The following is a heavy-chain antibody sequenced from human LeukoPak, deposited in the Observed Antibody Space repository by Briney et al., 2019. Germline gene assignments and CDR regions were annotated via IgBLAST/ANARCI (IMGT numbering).Heavy chain of an antibody. Sequence: ASVKVTCKASGDTFTGYYMHWVRQAPGQGLEWMGWINPNSGGTNYAQKFQGRVTMTRDTSISTAYMELSRLRSDDTAVYYCARTIAVAGKGMDVWGQGTTVTVSS. V-gene: IGHV1-2*02. CDR2: INPNSGGT. D-gene: IGHD6-19*01. J-gene: IGHJ6*02. CDR3: ARTIAVAGKGMDV. CDR1: GDTFTGYY.